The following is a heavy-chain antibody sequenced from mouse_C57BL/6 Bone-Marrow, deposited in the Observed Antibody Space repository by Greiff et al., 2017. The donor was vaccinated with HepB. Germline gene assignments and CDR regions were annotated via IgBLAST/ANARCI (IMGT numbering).Heavy chain of an antibody. CDR2: INPGSGGT. V-gene: IGHV1-54*01. CDR1: GYAFTNYL. D-gene: IGHD4-1*01. CDR3: ARSTGTDAMDY. J-gene: IGHJ4*01. Sequence: VQLKESGAELVRPGTSVKVSCKASGYAFTNYLIEWVKQRPGQGLEWIGVINPGSGGTNYNEKFKGKATLTADKSSSTAYMQLSSLTSEDSAVYFCARSTGTDAMDYWGQGTSVTVSS.